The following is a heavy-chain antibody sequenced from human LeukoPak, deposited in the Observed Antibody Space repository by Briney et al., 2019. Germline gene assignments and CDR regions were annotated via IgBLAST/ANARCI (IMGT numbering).Heavy chain of an antibody. D-gene: IGHD3-16*01. J-gene: IGHJ4*02. Sequence: GRSLRLSCAASGFTFSSYGMHWVRQAPGKGLEWVAVISYDGSNKYYADSVKGRFNISRDNSKNTLYLQMNSLRVEDTAVYYCARLLGDRTIYDYWGQGALVTVSS. CDR3: ARLLGDRTIYDY. V-gene: IGHV3-30*03. CDR1: GFTFSSYG. CDR2: ISYDGSNK.